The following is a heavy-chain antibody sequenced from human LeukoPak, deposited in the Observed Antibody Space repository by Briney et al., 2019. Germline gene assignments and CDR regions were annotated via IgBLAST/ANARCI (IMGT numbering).Heavy chain of an antibody. Sequence: GASVKVSCKASGYTFTGYYMHWVRQAPGQGLEWMGWINPNSGGTNYAQKFQGWVTMTRDTSISTAYMELSRLRSNDTAVYYCARGTYYYDSSGSRNWFDLWGQGTLVTVSS. CDR1: GYTFTGYY. CDR2: INPNSGGT. CDR3: ARGTYYYDSSGSRNWFDL. J-gene: IGHJ5*02. D-gene: IGHD3-22*01. V-gene: IGHV1-2*04.